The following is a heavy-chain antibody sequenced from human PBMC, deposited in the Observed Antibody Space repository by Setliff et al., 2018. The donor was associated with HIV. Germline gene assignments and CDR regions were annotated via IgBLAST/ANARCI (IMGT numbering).Heavy chain of an antibody. D-gene: IGHD3-3*01. CDR2: IIPILGVA. Sequence: GASVKVSCKASRSTFNSHTINWVRQAPGQGLDWMGRIIPILGVANYAQRFQGKVTITADKSTSTAYMELTSLGFDDTAMYYCVRGVQSPPHYPYYYMDVWGEGTMVTVSS. J-gene: IGHJ6*03. CDR1: RSTFNSHT. V-gene: IGHV1-69*02. CDR3: VRGVQSPPHYPYYYMDV.